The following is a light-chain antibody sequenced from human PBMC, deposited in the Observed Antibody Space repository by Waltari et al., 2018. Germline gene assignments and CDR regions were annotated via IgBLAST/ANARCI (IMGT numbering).Light chain of an antibody. J-gene: IGKJ5*01. CDR3: QQLNTYPPT. Sequence: DIQLTQSPSFLSASVGDRVTITCRASQALTTYLAWYQQKPGKAPKLLIYGVSTLQSGVPSRFSGSWSGADFTLTINSLQPEDFAIYYCQQLNTYPPTFGQGTRLEIK. CDR1: QALTTY. V-gene: IGKV1-9*01. CDR2: GVS.